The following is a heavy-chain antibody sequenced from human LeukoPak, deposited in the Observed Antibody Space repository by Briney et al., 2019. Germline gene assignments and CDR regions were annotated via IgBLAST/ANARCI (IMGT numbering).Heavy chain of an antibody. J-gene: IGHJ5*02. CDR2: INSDGSST. CDR1: GFTFSSYW. Sequence: GGSLRLSCAASGFTFSSYWMHWVRQAPGKGLVWVSRINSDGSSTSYADSVKGRFTISRDNAKNTLYLQMNSLRAEDTAAYYCARGLRYFDWLNWFDPWGQGTLVTVSS. CDR3: ARGLRYFDWLNWFDP. V-gene: IGHV3-74*01. D-gene: IGHD3-9*01.